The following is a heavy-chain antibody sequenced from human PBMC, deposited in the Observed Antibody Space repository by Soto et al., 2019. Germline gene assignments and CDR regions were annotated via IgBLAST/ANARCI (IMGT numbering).Heavy chain of an antibody. CDR1: GYTFTDYG. V-gene: IGHV1-18*01. CDR3: ARDRGSGSYYLGPYYFDY. Sequence: QVQLVQSGAEVRRPGASVRVSCKASGYTFTDYGFSWVRQAPGQGLEWMGWITTYTGNTKVAQKFQGRVTMTTDRFTSTAYRDLRSLTSDDTAVYYCARDRGSGSYYLGPYYFDYWGQGTLVTVSS. J-gene: IGHJ4*02. D-gene: IGHD1-26*01. CDR2: ITTYTGNT.